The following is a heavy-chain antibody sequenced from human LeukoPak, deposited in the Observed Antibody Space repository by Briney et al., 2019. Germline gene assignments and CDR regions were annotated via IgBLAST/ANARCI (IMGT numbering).Heavy chain of an antibody. CDR2: IYSGGGT. D-gene: IGHD3-10*01. Sequence: GGSLRLSCAASGFTVSNTYMSWVRQAPGKGLEWVSLIYSGGGTYSADSVKGRFTISRDISKNTLYLQMNSLRAEDTAVYYCAKSPKSGVTMVRGVIIRGSWFDPWGQGTLVTVSS. V-gene: IGHV3-53*01. CDR1: GFTVSNTY. J-gene: IGHJ5*02. CDR3: AKSPKSGVTMVRGVIIRGSWFDP.